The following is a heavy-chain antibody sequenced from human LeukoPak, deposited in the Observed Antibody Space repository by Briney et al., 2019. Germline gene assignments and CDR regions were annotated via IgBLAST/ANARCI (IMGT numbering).Heavy chain of an antibody. Sequence: GGSLRLSCAASGFTFSSYGMHWVRQAPGRGLEWVAVLLDERRNNYADSVKGRFTISRDISKDTLYLQMDSLRAEDTAVYYCARDLSAAFDFWGQGILVTVSS. J-gene: IGHJ4*02. CDR1: GFTFSSYG. V-gene: IGHV3-33*08. CDR3: ARDLSAAFDF. D-gene: IGHD6-19*01. CDR2: LLDERRN.